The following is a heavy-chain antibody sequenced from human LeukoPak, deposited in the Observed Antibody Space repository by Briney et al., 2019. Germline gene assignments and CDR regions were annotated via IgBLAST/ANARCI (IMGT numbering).Heavy chain of an antibody. J-gene: IGHJ4*02. CDR1: GGSISSGGYY. CDR3: ARSPRRGRIDHFDY. V-gene: IGHV4-31*03. Sequence: SETLSLTCTVSGGSISSGGYYWSWIRQHPGKGLEWIGYIYYSGSTYYNPSLKSRVTISVDTSKNQFSLKLSSVTAADTAVYYCARSPRRGRIDHFDYWGQGTLVTVSS. CDR2: IYYSGST. D-gene: IGHD3-16*01.